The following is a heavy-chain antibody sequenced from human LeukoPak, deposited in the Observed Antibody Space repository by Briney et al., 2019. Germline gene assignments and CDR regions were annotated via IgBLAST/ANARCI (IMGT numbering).Heavy chain of an antibody. D-gene: IGHD1-7*01. V-gene: IGHV4-59*08. Sequence: SETPSLTCTVSGGSISSYYWSWIRQPPGKGLEWIGYIYYSGSTNYNPSLKSRVTISVDTSKNQFSLKLSSVTAADTAVYYCARSYNWNYPIDYWGQGTLVTVSS. CDR1: GGSISSYY. CDR3: ARSYNWNYPIDY. CDR2: IYYSGST. J-gene: IGHJ4*02.